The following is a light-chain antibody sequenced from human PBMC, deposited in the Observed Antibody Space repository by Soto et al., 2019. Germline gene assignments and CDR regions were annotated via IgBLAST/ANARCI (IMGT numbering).Light chain of an antibody. CDR2: EGS. CDR1: SSDVGSYNL. CDR3: CSYAGSSTFLYV. Sequence: QSALTQPASVSGSPGQSITISCTGTSSDVGSYNLVSWYQQHPGKAPKLMIYEGSNRPSGVSNRFSGSKSGNTASLTISGLQAEDEADYYCCSYAGSSTFLYVFGTGTKLTVL. V-gene: IGLV2-23*03. J-gene: IGLJ1*01.